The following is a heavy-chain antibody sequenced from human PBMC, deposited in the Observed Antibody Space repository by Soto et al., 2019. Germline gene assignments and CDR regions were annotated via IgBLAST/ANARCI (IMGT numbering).Heavy chain of an antibody. D-gene: IGHD3-16*01. CDR1: SGSISFYF. CDR2: ISYSGST. Sequence: PSETLSLTCTVSSGSISFYFWSWIRQPPGKGLKWIGYISYSGSTNSNPSLKSRVTLSVDTSKNQFSLKLSSVTAADTAVYYCARLRQFTHGGPYGLDVWGQGTTVTVSS. V-gene: IGHV4-59*08. CDR3: ARLRQFTHGGPYGLDV. J-gene: IGHJ6*02.